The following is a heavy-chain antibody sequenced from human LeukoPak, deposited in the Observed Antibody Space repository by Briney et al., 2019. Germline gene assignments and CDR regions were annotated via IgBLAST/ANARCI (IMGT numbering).Heavy chain of an antibody. D-gene: IGHD6-19*01. CDR2: ISTAGRT. CDR3: AKRSEFAVAGKPPHFDY. CDR1: GFTLTTNA. J-gene: IGHJ4*02. V-gene: IGHV3-23*01. Sequence: PGGSLRLSWEISGFTLTTNAMGWVRQAPGKGLEWVSSISTAGRTFYADSVRGRFTVSRDTSKNTVLLQMNSLRAEDTAVYYCAKRSEFAVAGKPPHFDYWGQGTLVTVSS.